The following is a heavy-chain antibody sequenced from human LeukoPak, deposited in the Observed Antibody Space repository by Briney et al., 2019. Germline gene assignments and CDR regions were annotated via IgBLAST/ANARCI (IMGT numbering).Heavy chain of an antibody. CDR2: IYYSGST. CDR1: GGSISSGGYY. V-gene: IGHV4-31*03. J-gene: IGHJ4*02. D-gene: IGHD6-6*01. CDR3: ARQEGSIAARLGY. Sequence: SETLSLTCTVSGGSISSGGYYWSWIRQHPGKGLEWIGYIYYSGSTYYNPSLKSRVTISVDTSKNQFSLKLSSVTAADTAVYYCARQEGSIAARLGYWGQGTLVTVSS.